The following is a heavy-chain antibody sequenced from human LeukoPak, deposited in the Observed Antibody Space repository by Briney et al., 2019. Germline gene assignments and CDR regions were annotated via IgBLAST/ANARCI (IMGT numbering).Heavy chain of an antibody. Sequence: GGSLRLSCAASGFTFSSYGMHWVRQAPGKGLEWVAFIRYDGSNKYYADSVKGRFTISRDNSKNTLYLQMNSLRAEDTAVYYCAKDGSSWYLKGVFFEYWGQGTLVTVSS. CDR3: AKDGSSWYLKGVFFEY. D-gene: IGHD6-13*01. CDR2: IRYDGSNK. V-gene: IGHV3-30*02. J-gene: IGHJ4*02. CDR1: GFTFSSYG.